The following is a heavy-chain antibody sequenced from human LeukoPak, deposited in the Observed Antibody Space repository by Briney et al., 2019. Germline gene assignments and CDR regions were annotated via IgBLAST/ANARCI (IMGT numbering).Heavy chain of an antibody. Sequence: SVKVSCXASGGTFSSYAISWVRQAPGQGLEWMGRIIPIFGTANYAQKFQGRVTITTDESTSTAYMELSSLRSEDTAVYYCARLYPTTLTSYNSSLWGQGTLVTVSS. D-gene: IGHD6-13*01. V-gene: IGHV1-69*05. CDR1: GGTFSSYA. CDR2: IIPIFGTA. J-gene: IGHJ4*02. CDR3: ARLYPTTLTSYNSSL.